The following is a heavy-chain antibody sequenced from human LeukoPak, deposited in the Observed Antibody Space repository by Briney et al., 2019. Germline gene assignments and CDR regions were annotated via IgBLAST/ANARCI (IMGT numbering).Heavy chain of an antibody. J-gene: IGHJ4*02. CDR1: GYTFISYG. D-gene: IGHD3-3*01. CDR2: INPNSGGT. CDR3: ARAAAYYDFWSGRLPRRAYYFDY. V-gene: IGHV1-2*02. Sequence: ASVKVSCKASGYTFISYGINWVRQAPGQGLEWMGWINPNSGGTNYAQKFQGRVTMTRDTSISTAYMELSRLRSDDTAVYYCARAAAYYDFWSGRLPRRAYYFDYWGQGTLVTVSS.